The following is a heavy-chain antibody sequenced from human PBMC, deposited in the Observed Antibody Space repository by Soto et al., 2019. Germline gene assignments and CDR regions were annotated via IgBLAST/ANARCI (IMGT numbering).Heavy chain of an antibody. CDR1: GFNFKKFA. Sequence: EVQLLESGGGVVQPGGSLRLSCVASGFNFKKFAMAWVRQAAGEGLEWVSGISCCGGSASYADSVKGRFSIARDDSKNTVSLKLNSLRVEDTAQYYCAKADGQQWRIPHLDNWGQGTLVTVS. D-gene: IGHD6-19*01. J-gene: IGHJ4*02. CDR2: ISCCGGSA. V-gene: IGHV3-23*01. CDR3: AKADGQQWRIPHLDN.